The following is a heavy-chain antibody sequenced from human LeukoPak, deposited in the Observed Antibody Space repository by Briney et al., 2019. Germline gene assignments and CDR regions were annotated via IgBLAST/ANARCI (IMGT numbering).Heavy chain of an antibody. CDR2: IHKDGRTTDT. Sequence: GGSLRLSCAASGFTFSCYWRHWVRQAPGMGLVWVSRIHKDGRTTDTDYADSVRGRFIISRDNAKNTLYREMNNPRAEDTAVYYCTREDEAPRYWFFDLWGRGTLVTVSS. CDR1: GFTFSCYW. CDR3: TREDEAPRYWFFDL. J-gene: IGHJ2*01. D-gene: IGHD6-6*01. V-gene: IGHV3-74*01.